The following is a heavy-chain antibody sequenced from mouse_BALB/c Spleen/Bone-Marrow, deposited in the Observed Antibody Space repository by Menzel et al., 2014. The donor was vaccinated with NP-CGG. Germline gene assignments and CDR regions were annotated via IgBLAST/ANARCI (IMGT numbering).Heavy chain of an antibody. D-gene: IGHD2-3*01. CDR2: IDPANGNT. CDR3: ARWLLPYGLDY. J-gene: IGHJ4*01. CDR1: GFNIKDTY. Sequence: VTLKECGAELVKPGASVKLSCTASGFNIKDTYMHWVKQRPEQGLEWIGRIDPANGNTKYDPKFQGKATITADTSSNTAYLQLSSLTSVDTAVYYCARWLLPYGLDYWGQGTSVTVSS. V-gene: IGHV14-3*02.